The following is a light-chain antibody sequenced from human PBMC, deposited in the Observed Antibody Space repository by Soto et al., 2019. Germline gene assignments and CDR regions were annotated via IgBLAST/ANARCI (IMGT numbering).Light chain of an antibody. CDR3: QSYDSRLSGWKV. V-gene: IGLV1-40*01. CDR1: SSNIGAGYD. Sequence: QSVLTQPPSVSGAPGQRVTISCTGSSSNIGAGYDVHWYQQLPGTAPKLLIYGNSNRPSGVPDRFSGSNSGTSASLAITGLQAEDEADYYCQSYDSRLSGWKVFGGGTKLTVL. CDR2: GNS. J-gene: IGLJ2*01.